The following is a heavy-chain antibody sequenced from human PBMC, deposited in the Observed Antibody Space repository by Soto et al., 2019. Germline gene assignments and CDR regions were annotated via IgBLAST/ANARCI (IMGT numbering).Heavy chain of an antibody. CDR1: GGTFSSYA. V-gene: IGHV1-69*01. D-gene: IGHD6-19*01. Sequence: QVQLVQSGAEVKKPGSSVKVSCKASGGTFSSYAISWVRQAPGQGLEWMGGIIPIFGTANYAQKFQGRVTITADESTSTAYMELSSLRSEDTAVYYCAASLAVAGTLLEYYFDYWCQGTLVTVSS. CDR3: AASLAVAGTLLEYYFDY. J-gene: IGHJ4*02. CDR2: IIPIFGTA.